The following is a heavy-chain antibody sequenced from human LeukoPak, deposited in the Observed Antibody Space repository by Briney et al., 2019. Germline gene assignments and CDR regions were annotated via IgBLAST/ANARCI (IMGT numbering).Heavy chain of an antibody. CDR2: IYYSGST. D-gene: IGHD4-17*01. CDR3: ARVGAGTVDYYYMDV. J-gene: IGHJ6*03. V-gene: IGHV4-59*01. Sequence: SETLSLTCTVSGGSISSYYWSWIRQPPGKGLEWIGYIYYSGSTSYNPSLKSRVTISVDTSKNQFSLKLSSVTAADTAVYYCARVGAGTVDYYYMDVWGKGTTVTISS. CDR1: GGSISSYY.